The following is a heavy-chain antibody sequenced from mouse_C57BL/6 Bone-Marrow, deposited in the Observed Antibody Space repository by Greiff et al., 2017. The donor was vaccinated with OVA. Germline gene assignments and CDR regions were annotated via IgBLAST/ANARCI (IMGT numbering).Heavy chain of an antibody. Sequence: EVQLQQSGAELVRPGASVKLSCTASGFNIKDYYMHWVKQRPEQGLEWIGWIDPEDGDTEYAPKFQGKATMTADTSSNTAYLQLSSLTSEDTAVYYCTSYYASFAYWGQGTLVTVSA. CDR2: IDPEDGDT. J-gene: IGHJ3*01. V-gene: IGHV14-1*01. D-gene: IGHD2-10*01. CDR1: GFNIKDYY. CDR3: TSYYASFAY.